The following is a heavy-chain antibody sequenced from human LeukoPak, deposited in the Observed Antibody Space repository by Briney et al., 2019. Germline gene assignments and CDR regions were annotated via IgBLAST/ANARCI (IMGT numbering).Heavy chain of an antibody. CDR2: INPNSGGT. V-gene: IGHV1-2*02. CDR1: GYTFTGYY. CDR3: ARDGFSESGYYILESYYFDY. J-gene: IGHJ4*02. D-gene: IGHD3-3*01. Sequence: GASVKVSCKASGYTFTGYYMHWVRQAPGQGLEWMGWINPNSGGTNYAQKFQGRVTMTRDTSISTAYMELSRLRSDDTAVYYCARDGFSESGYYILESYYFDYWGQGTLVTVSS.